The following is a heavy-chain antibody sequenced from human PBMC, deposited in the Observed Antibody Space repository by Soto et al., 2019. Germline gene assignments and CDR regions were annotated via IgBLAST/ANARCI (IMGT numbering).Heavy chain of an antibody. CDR3: ARSWDDFWSGYYTGRNFDY. CDR1: GGTFSSYA. D-gene: IGHD3-3*01. V-gene: IGHV1-69*05. Sequence: SVKVSCKASGGTFSSYAISWVRQAPGQGLEWMGGIIPIFGTANYAQKFQGRVTITTDKSTSTANIELSSLRSEDTAVNNCARSWDDFWSGYYTGRNFDYWGQGTLVTVSS. CDR2: IIPIFGTA. J-gene: IGHJ4*02.